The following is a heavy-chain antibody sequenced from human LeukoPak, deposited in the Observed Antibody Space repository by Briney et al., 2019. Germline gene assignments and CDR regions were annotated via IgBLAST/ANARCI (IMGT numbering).Heavy chain of an antibody. Sequence: SETLSLTCAVYGGSFSGYYWSWIRQPPGKGLEWIGEINHSGSTNYNPSLKSRVTMFVDMSKNQFSLRLSSVTAADTAVYYCARHRAYSSSSPFDYWGQGALVTVSS. D-gene: IGHD6-6*01. J-gene: IGHJ4*02. CDR1: GGSFSGYY. CDR2: INHSGST. CDR3: ARHRAYSSSSPFDY. V-gene: IGHV4-34*01.